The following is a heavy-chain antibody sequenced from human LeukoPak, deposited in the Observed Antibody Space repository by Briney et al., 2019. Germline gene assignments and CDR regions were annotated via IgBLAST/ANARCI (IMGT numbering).Heavy chain of an antibody. V-gene: IGHV3-48*03. CDR3: AKDMGSGGGFDY. CDR1: GFTFSSYE. D-gene: IGHD3-10*01. Sequence: GGSLRLSCAASGFTFSSYEMNWVRQAPGKGLEWVSYISSSGSTIYYADSVKGRFTISRDNSKNTLYLQMNSLTTEDTAVYYCAKDMGSGGGFDYWGQGTLVTVSS. J-gene: IGHJ4*02. CDR2: ISSSGSTI.